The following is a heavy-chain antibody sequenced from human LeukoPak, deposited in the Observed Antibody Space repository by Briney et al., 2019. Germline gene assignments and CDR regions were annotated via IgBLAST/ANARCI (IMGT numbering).Heavy chain of an antibody. CDR2: IYHSGSP. CDR1: GYSISSGYY. CDR3: ARSYYYHSSGYYYGDAIDI. D-gene: IGHD3-22*01. Sequence: PSETLSLTCVVSGYSISSGYYWGWIRQPPGKGLEWIGSIYHSGSPYYNPSLKSRVTISVDTSKNQFSLRLSSVTAADTAVYYCARSYYYHSSGYYYGDAIDIWGQGTMATVSS. V-gene: IGHV4-38-2*01. J-gene: IGHJ3*02.